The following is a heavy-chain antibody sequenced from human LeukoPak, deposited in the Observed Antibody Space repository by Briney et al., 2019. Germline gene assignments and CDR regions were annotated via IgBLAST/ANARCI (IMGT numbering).Heavy chain of an antibody. D-gene: IGHD1-26*01. CDR2: IKQDGSEK. J-gene: IGHJ6*03. CDR1: GFTFSSYW. CDR3: ARDPYSGSYGDYYYMDV. V-gene: IGHV3-7*01. Sequence: GGSLRLSCAASGFTFSSYWMSWVRQAPGKGLEWVANIKQDGSEKYYVDSVKGRFTISRDNAKNSLYLQMNSLRPEDTAVYYCARDPYSGSYGDYYYMDVWGKGTTVTISS.